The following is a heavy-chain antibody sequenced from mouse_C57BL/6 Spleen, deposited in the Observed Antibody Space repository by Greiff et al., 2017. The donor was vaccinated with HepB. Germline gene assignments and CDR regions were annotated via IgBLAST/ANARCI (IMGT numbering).Heavy chain of an antibody. V-gene: IGHV1-7*01. Sequence: VQLQESGAELAKPGASVKLSCKASGYTFTSYWMHWVKQRPGQGLEWIGYINPSSGYTKYNQKFKDKATLTADKSSSTAYMQLSSLTYEDSAVYYCASSYAGRSHYYSAMDYWGQGTSVTVSS. CDR1: GYTFTSYW. J-gene: IGHJ4*01. CDR3: ASSYAGRSHYYSAMDY. CDR2: INPSSGYT. D-gene: IGHD1-1*01.